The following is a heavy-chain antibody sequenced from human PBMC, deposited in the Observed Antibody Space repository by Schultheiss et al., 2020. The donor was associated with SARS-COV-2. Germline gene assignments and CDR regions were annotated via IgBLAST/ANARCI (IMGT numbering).Heavy chain of an antibody. CDR3: AKDVSMSTVTLDV. D-gene: IGHD4-17*01. Sequence: GSLRLSCAASGFTFSSYWMHWVRQAPGKGLVWVSRINYDGSTSYADSVKGRFTISRDNSKNTLYLQMNSLRAEDTAVYYCAKDVSMSTVTLDVWGQGTTVTVSS. CDR2: INYDGST. CDR1: GFTFSSYW. J-gene: IGHJ6*02. V-gene: IGHV3-74*01.